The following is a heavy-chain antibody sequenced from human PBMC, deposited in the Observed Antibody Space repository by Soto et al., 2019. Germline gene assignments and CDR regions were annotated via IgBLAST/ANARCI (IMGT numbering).Heavy chain of an antibody. CDR2: ISAYNGNT. V-gene: IGHV1-18*01. CDR3: ARRDILTGHNWFDP. Sequence: EASVKVSCKASGYTFTSYGISWVRQALGQRLEWMGWISAYNGNTNYAQKLQGRVTMTTDTSTSTAYMELRSLRSDDTAVYYCARRDILTGHNWFDPWGQGTLVTVSS. D-gene: IGHD3-9*01. J-gene: IGHJ5*02. CDR1: GYTFTSYG.